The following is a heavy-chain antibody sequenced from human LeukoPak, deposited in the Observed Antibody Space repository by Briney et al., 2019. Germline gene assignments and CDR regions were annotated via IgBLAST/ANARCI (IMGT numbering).Heavy chain of an antibody. Sequence: GGSLRLSCAASGFTFSNYWMSWVRQAPGKGLEWVANINQDGGGKYYVDSVKGRFTISRDNAKNSLYLQMNSLRAEDTAVYYCAALLWFGEYDYWGQGTLVTVST. V-gene: IGHV3-7*01. CDR2: INQDGGGK. CDR3: AALLWFGEYDY. J-gene: IGHJ4*02. CDR1: GFTFSNYW. D-gene: IGHD3-10*01.